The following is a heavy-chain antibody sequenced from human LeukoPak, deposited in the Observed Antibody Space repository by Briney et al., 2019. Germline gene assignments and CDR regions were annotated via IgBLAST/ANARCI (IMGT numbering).Heavy chain of an antibody. J-gene: IGHJ4*02. CDR2: IWYDGSNK. CDR1: GFTFSSYG. V-gene: IGHV3-33*01. Sequence: GGSLRLSCAASGFTFSSYGMHWVRRAPGKVLEWVAVIWYDGSNKYYADSVKGRFTISRDNSKNTLYLQMNSLRAEDTAVYYCARDTDCGGDCLTLDYWGQGTLVTVSS. CDR3: ARDTDCGGDCLTLDY. D-gene: IGHD2-21*02.